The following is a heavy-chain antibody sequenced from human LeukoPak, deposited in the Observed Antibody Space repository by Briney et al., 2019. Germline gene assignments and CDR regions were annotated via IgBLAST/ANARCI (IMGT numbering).Heavy chain of an antibody. D-gene: IGHD3-10*01. V-gene: IGHV4-59*08. CDR2: IYYSGST. CDR1: GGSISSYY. J-gene: IGHJ5*02. Sequence: SETLSLTCTVSGGSISSYYWSWIRQPPGKGLEWIGYIYYSGSTNYNPSLKSRVTISVDTSKNQFSLKLSSATAADTAVYYCARTGGLLWFGELGEEVFWFDPWGQGTLVTVSS. CDR3: ARTGGLLWFGELGEEVFWFDP.